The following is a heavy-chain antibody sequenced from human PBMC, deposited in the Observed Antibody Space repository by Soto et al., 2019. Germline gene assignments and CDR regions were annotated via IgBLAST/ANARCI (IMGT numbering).Heavy chain of an antibody. J-gene: IGHJ4*02. D-gene: IGHD1-1*01. Sequence: GGSLRLSCAASGFTFSSYGMHWVRQAPGKGLEWVAVISYDGSNKYYADSVKGRFTISRDNSKNTLYLQMNSLRAEDTALFYCAIDLQMAHNSSYWGQRTLVTVFS. CDR3: AIDLQMAHNSSY. CDR1: GFTFSSYG. CDR2: ISYDGSNK. V-gene: IGHV3-30*03.